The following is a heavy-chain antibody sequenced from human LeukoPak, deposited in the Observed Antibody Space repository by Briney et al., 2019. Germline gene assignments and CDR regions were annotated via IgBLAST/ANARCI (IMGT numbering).Heavy chain of an antibody. CDR3: TREVLLWFDP. CDR2: IWYDGSNK. CDR1: GFTFSSYG. V-gene: IGHV3-33*01. D-gene: IGHD3-10*01. J-gene: IGHJ5*02. Sequence: GGSLGLSCAASGFTFSSYGMHWVRQAPGKGLEWVAVIWYDGSNKYYADSVKGRFTISRDNSKNTLYLQMNSLRAEDTAVYYCTREVLLWFDPWGQGTLVTVSS.